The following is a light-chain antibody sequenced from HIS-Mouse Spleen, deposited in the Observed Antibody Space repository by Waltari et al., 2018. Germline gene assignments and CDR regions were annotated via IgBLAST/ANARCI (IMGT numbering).Light chain of an antibody. CDR1: SSDVGGYNY. CDR3: CSYAGSYPYV. V-gene: IGLV2-11*01. Sequence: QSALTQPRSVSGSPGQSVTISCTGTSSDVGGYNYVSWYQQHPGKAPKLMIYDVSKRPSGVHVRFSGSNSGNTASLTISGLQAEDEADYYCCSYAGSYPYVFGTGTKVTVL. J-gene: IGLJ1*01. CDR2: DVS.